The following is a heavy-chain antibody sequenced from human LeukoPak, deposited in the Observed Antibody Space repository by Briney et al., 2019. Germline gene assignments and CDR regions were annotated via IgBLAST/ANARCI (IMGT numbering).Heavy chain of an antibody. J-gene: IGHJ3*02. CDR3: ASQAWRFSSGWYRDAFDI. CDR1: GFTFSSYG. CDR2: ISSSSSYI. V-gene: IGHV3-21*01. D-gene: IGHD6-19*01. Sequence: PGGSLRLSCAASGFTFSSYGMTWVRQAPGKGLEWVSSISSSSSYIYYADSVKGRFTISRDNARNSLYLQMNSLRAEDTGVYLCASQAWRFSSGWYRDAFDIWGQGTMVTVSS.